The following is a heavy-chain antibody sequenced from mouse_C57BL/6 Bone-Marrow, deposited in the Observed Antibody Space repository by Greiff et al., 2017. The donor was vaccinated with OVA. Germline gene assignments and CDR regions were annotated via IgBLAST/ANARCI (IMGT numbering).Heavy chain of an antibody. J-gene: IGHJ4*01. CDR2: ISSGSSTI. CDR3: ARSHYYAMDY. Sequence: EVKLVESGGGLVKPGGSLKLSCAASGFTFSDYGIHWVRQAPEKGLEWVAYISSGSSTIYYADTVKGRFTISRDNAKNTLFLQMTSLRSEDTAMYYCARSHYYAMDYWGQGTSVTVSS. V-gene: IGHV5-17*01. CDR1: GFTFSDYG.